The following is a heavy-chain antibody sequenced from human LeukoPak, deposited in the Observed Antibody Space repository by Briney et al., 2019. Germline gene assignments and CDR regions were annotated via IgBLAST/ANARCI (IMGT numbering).Heavy chain of an antibody. CDR2: ISGSGGST. CDR1: GFTFSSYA. Sequence: GGSLRLSCVACGFTFSSYAMSWVRQAPGKGLEWVSVISGSGGSTYYRDSVKGRFTISRDNSKNTVYLQMNSLRAEDTAVYYCAKDGTTTITFDYWGQRTLVAVSS. J-gene: IGHJ4*02. D-gene: IGHD1-1*01. V-gene: IGHV3-23*01. CDR3: AKDGTTTITFDY.